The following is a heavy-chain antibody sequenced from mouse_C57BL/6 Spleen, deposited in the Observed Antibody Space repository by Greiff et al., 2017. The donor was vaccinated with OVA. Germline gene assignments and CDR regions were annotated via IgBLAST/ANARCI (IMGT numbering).Heavy chain of an antibody. CDR3: TRIHYYGSSYGY. CDR2: IDPETGGT. CDR1: GYTFTDYE. D-gene: IGHD1-1*01. J-gene: IGHJ2*01. Sequence: QVHVKQSGAELVRPGASVTLSCKASGYTFTDYEMHWVKQTPVHGLEWIGAIDPETGGTAYNQKFKGKAILTADKSSSTAYMELRSLTSEDSAVYYCTRIHYYGSSYGYWGQGTTLTVSS. V-gene: IGHV1-15*01.